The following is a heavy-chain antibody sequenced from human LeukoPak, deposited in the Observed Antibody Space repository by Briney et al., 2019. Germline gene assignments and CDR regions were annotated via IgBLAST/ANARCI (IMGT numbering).Heavy chain of an antibody. CDR3: ARDRPPYGMDV. V-gene: IGHV3-13*01. J-gene: IGHJ6*02. CDR1: GFTFSSYD. CDR2: IGTAGDT. Sequence: GGSLRLSCAASGFTFSSYDMHWVRHATGKGLEWVSAIGTAGDTYYPGSVKGRFTIPRENAKKSLYLQMNSLRAGDTAVYYCARDRPPYGMDVWGQGTTVTVSS.